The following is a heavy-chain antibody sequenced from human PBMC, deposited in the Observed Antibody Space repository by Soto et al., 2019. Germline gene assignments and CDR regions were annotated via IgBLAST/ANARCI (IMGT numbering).Heavy chain of an antibody. D-gene: IGHD3-22*01. CDR1: GGSFSVDY. CDR3: ARRDDSSAYCFDP. V-gene: IGHV4-34*01. CDR2: IHRSGSI. Sequence: PSETLSLTCAVYGGSFSVDYWSWVRQPPGKGLEWIGEIHRSGSINYNPSLKSRVTMSVGTSKNQFSLSLYSVTAADTAVYYCARRDDSSAYCFDPWGQGTLVTVSS. J-gene: IGHJ5*02.